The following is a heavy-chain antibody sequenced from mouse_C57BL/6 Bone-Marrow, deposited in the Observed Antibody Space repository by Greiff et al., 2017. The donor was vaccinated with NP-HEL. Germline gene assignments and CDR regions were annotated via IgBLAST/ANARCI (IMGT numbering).Heavy chain of an antibody. CDR3: ARNLPRYWYFDV. V-gene: IGHV1-81*01. D-gene: IGHD2-1*01. Sequence: QVQLKESGAELARPGASVKLSCKASGYTFTSSGISWVKQRTGQGLEWIGEIYPRSGNTYYNEKFKGKATLTADKSSSTAYMELRSLTSEDSAVYFCARNLPRYWYFDVWGTGTTVTVSS. CDR2: IYPRSGNT. CDR1: GYTFTSSG. J-gene: IGHJ1*03.